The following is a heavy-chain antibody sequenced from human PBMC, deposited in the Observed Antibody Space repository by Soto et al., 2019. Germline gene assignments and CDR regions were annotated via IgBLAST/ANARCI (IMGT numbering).Heavy chain of an antibody. CDR3: AKAAYSFNYRAYFDY. CDR1: GFIFSSYA. CDR2: ISGSGGLT. D-gene: IGHD4-4*01. Sequence: HPGGSLRLSCAASGFIFSSYAMSWVRQAPGKGLEWVSGISGSGGLTYYTDSVKGRFTISRDNSKNTLYLQMNSLRAEDTAVYFCAKAAYSFNYRAYFDYWGQGALVTVSS. V-gene: IGHV3-23*01. J-gene: IGHJ4*02.